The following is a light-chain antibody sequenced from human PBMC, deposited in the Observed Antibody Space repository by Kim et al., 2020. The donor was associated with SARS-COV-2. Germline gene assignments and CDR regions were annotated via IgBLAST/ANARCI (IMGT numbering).Light chain of an antibody. V-gene: IGKV1-9*01. CDR2: TAS. J-gene: IGKJ5*01. CDR3: QQLNTYPLT. Sequence: ASVGDRVTITCRASQGISSYLAWYQQKPGKAPNLLIYTASTLQSGVPSRFSGSGSGTEFTLTISSLQPEDFATYYCQQLNTYPLTFGQGTRLE. CDR1: QGISSY.